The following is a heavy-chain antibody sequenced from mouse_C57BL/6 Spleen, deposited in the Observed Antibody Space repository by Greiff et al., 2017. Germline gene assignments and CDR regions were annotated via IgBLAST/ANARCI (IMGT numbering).Heavy chain of an antibody. V-gene: IGHV1-42*01. CDR3: ARGGLWYPFDY. Sequence: VHVKQSGPELVKPGASVKISCKASGYSFTGYYMNWVKQSPEKSLEWIGEINPSTGGTTYNQKFKAKATLTVDKSSSTAYMQLKSLTSEDSAVYYCARGGLWYPFDYWGQGTTLTVSS. D-gene: IGHD2-1*01. J-gene: IGHJ2*01. CDR2: INPSTGGT. CDR1: GYSFTGYY.